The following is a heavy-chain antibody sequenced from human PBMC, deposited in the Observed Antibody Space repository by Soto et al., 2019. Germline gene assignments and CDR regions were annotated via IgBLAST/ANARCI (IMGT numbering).Heavy chain of an antibody. J-gene: IGHJ6*02. Sequence: SETLSLTCAVSGGSISSSNWWSWVRQPPGKGLEWIGEIYHSGSTNYNPSLKSRVTISVDKSKNQISLKLSSVTAADTAVYYCARAPIYCSGGSCYPYYGMDVWGQGTTVTVS. CDR2: IYHSGST. CDR3: ARAPIYCSGGSCYPYYGMDV. CDR1: GGSISSSNW. V-gene: IGHV4-4*02. D-gene: IGHD2-15*01.